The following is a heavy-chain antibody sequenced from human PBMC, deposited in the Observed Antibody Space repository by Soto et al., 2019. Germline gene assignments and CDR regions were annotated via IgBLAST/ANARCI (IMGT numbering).Heavy chain of an antibody. CDR2: ISYDGSNK. Sequence: QVQLVESGGGVVQPGRSLRLSCAASGFTFSSYGMHWVRQAPGKGLEWVAVISYDGSNKYYADSVKGRFTISRDNSKNTLYLQMNSMRAEDPAVYYCAEDTVSVVVTAPFDYWGQGTLVTVSS. CDR1: GFTFSSYG. D-gene: IGHD2-21*02. CDR3: AEDTVSVVVTAPFDY. J-gene: IGHJ4*02. V-gene: IGHV3-30*18.